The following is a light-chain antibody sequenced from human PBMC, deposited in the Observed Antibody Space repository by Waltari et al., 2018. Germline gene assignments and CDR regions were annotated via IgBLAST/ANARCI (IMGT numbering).Light chain of an antibody. CDR3: QTGGHGTWV. Sequence: LVLTQSPSASASLGASVTLTSTLSSGPSSHVIARLQQQPEKGPRYLKKVNSDCSHNKGDEIPDRFSASSSGAERYLTISSLQSEDEADYYCQTGGHGTWVFGGGTKLTVL. J-gene: IGLJ3*02. CDR2: VNSDCSH. V-gene: IGLV4-69*01. CDR1: SGPSSHV.